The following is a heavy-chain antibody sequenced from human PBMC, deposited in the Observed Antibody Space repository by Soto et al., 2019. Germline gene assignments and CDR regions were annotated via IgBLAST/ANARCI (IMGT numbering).Heavy chain of an antibody. CDR2: ISAYNGNT. Sequence: ASVKVSCKASGYTFTSYGISWVRQAPGQGLEWMGWISAYNGNTNYAQKLQGRVTMTTDTSTSTAYMELRSLRSDDTAVYYCARSYGSSGLQTGVDYWGQGTLVTVSS. CDR1: GYTFTSYG. J-gene: IGHJ4*02. CDR3: ARSYGSSGLQTGVDY. V-gene: IGHV1-18*04. D-gene: IGHD3-22*01.